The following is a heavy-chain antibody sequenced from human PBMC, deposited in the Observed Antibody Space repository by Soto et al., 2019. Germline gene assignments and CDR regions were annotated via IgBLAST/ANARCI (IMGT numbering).Heavy chain of an antibody. CDR2: IYYSGST. D-gene: IGHD2-15*01. V-gene: IGHV4-59*02. Sequence: TLSLKCTVSGGSVSSYYWTWIRQPPGKGLEWIGHIYYSGSTSYNPSLKSRVSISVNTSKKEFSLKLSSVNAADTAVYYCARGIQHEDTRGASAWYCDYGGHGTLGTVHS. CDR3: ARGIQHEDTRGASAWYCDY. J-gene: IGHJ4*01. CDR1: GGSVSSYY.